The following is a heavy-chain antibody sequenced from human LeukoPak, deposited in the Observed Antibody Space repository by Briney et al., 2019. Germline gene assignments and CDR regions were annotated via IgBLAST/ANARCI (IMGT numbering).Heavy chain of an antibody. D-gene: IGHD3-10*01. Sequence: SETLSLTSAVYGGSFSGYYWSWIRQPPGKGLEWIGEINHSGSTNYNPSLKSRVTISVDTSKNQFSLKLSSVTAADTAVYYCARIGYYGSGSPSDYWGQGTLVTVSS. CDR3: ARIGYYGSGSPSDY. CDR2: INHSGST. CDR1: GGSFSGYY. V-gene: IGHV4-34*01. J-gene: IGHJ4*02.